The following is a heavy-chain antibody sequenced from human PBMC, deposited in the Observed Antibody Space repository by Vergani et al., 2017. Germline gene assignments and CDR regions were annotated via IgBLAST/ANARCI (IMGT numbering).Heavy chain of an antibody. J-gene: IGHJ3*02. CDR2: IKSKTDGGTT. D-gene: IGHD3-22*01. V-gene: IGHV3-15*01. CDR1: GFTFSNAW. Sequence: EVQLVESGGGLVKPGGSLRLSCAASGFTFSNAWMSWLRQAPGKGLEWVGRIKSKTDGGTTDYAAPVKVRFTISRYDCKNTLYLEMNSLRTEDTAVYYCTTDPLGDCDDSSGHLNAFDIWGQGTMVTVSS. CDR3: TTDPLGDCDDSSGHLNAFDI.